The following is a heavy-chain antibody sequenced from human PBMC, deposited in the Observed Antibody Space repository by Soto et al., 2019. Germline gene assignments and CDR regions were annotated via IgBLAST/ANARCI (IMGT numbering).Heavy chain of an antibody. CDR1: GFTFDDYA. V-gene: IGHV3-9*01. J-gene: IGHJ4*02. D-gene: IGHD6-13*01. CDR3: AKDTGSRWLFDY. CDR2: ISWNSGSI. Sequence: EVPLVESGGGLVQPGRSLRLSCAASGFTFDDYAMHWVRQAPGKGLEWVSGISWNSGSIGYADSVKGRFTISRDNAKNTLYLQMNSLRAEDTDLYYCAKDTGSRWLFDYWGQGTLVTVSS.